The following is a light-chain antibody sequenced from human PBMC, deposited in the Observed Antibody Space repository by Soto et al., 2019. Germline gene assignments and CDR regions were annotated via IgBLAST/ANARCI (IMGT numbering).Light chain of an antibody. CDR3: QQYNNWPWT. V-gene: IGKV3-15*01. Sequence: EIVMTQSPATLSVSPGERATLSCRASQSVSSNLAWYQQKPGQAPRLLIYGASTRATGIPARFSGSGSGTEFTLNISSLQSEAFAVYYCQQYNNWPWTFGQGTKVEIK. CDR2: GAS. CDR1: QSVSSN. J-gene: IGKJ1*01.